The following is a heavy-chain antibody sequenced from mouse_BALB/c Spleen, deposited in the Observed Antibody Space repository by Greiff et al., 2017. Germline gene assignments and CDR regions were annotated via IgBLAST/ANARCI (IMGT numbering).Heavy chain of an antibody. CDR3: ARWGWGTYWYFDV. J-gene: IGHJ1*01. CDR1: GYSITSDYA. D-gene: IGHD2-14*01. V-gene: IGHV3-2*02. Sequence: EVQGVESGPGLVKPSQSLSLTCTVTGYSITSDYAWNWIRQFPGNKLEWMGYISYSGSTSYNPSLKSRISITRDTSKNQFFLQLNSVTTEDTATYYCARWGWGTYWYFDVWGAGTTVTVSS. CDR2: ISYSGST.